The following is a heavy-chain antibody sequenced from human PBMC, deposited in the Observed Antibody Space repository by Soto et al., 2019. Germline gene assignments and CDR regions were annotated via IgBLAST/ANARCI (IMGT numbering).Heavy chain of an antibody. J-gene: IGHJ4*02. CDR3: ARQEYSSGWYPFVY. V-gene: IGHV4-59*08. D-gene: IGHD6-19*01. CDR1: GGSISRYY. Sequence: QVQLQESGPGLVKPSETLSLTCTVSGGSISRYYWSWIRQPPGKGLEWIGYVNHSGSTNHNPSLKSRVTLSVDTSKNQFSLRLSSVTAADTAVYYCARQEYSSGWYPFVYWGQGTLVTVSS. CDR2: VNHSGST.